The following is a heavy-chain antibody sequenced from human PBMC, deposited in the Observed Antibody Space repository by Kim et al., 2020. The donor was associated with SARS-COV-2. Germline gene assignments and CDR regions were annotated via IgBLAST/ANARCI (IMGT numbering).Heavy chain of an antibody. CDR2: ITGSGDYT. J-gene: IGHJ1*01. D-gene: IGHD3-10*01. Sequence: GGSLRLSCAATGFTFNSYAMNWVRQAPGKGLEWVSAITGSGDYTFYADSVKGRFTISRDNPKNTLFLQMNSLRAEDTAVYYCTKGAGSGTDCAVNWGQGTLVTVSS. CDR1: GFTFNSYA. CDR3: TKGAGSGTDCAVN. V-gene: IGHV3-23*01.